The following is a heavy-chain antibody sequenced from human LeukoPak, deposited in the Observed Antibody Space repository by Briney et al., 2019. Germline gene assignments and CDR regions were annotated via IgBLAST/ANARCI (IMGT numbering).Heavy chain of an antibody. CDR3: ARHPYYYDSSGYYQQLLYFDY. V-gene: IGHV1-69*01. CDR2: IIPIFGTA. Sequence: GASVKVSCKASGGTFSSYAISWVRQAPGQGLEWMGGIIPIFGTANYAQKFQGRVTITADESTSTAYMELSSLRSEDTAVYYCARHPYYYDSSGYYQQLLYFDYWGRGTLVTVSS. J-gene: IGHJ4*02. CDR1: GGTFSSYA. D-gene: IGHD3-22*01.